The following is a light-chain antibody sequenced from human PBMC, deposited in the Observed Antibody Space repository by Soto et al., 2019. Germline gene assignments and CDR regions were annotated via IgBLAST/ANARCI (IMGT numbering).Light chain of an antibody. Sequence: EIVLTQSPATLSLSPGARATLSCRASQSVSSNLAWYQPKPGQAPRLLIYGASTRATGIPARFSGSGSGTEFTLTISSLQSEDFAVYYCQQYNNWPPITFGQGTRLEIK. CDR1: QSVSSN. J-gene: IGKJ5*01. CDR2: GAS. V-gene: IGKV3-15*01. CDR3: QQYNNWPPIT.